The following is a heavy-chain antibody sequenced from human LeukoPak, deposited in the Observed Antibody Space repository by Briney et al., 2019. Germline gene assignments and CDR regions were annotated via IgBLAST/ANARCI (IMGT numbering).Heavy chain of an antibody. Sequence: PGGSLRLSCAASGFTFSDYYMSWIRQAPGKGLEWVSYISSSNTYTNYAGSVKGRFTISRDDAKNSLYLQMNSLRAEDTAVYYCARSRSYYPADYWGQGNLVTVSS. CDR1: GFTFSDYY. CDR2: ISSSNTYT. D-gene: IGHD1-26*01. J-gene: IGHJ4*02. V-gene: IGHV3-11*03. CDR3: ARSRSYYPADY.